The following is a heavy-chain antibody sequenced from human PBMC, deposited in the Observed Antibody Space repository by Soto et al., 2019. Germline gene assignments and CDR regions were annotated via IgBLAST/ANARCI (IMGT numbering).Heavy chain of an antibody. CDR3: ARELLPPYWYFDL. Sequence: GGSLRLSCAASGFTFSSYSMNWVRQAPGKGLEWVSYISSSSSTIYYADSVKGRITISRDNAKNSLYLQMYSLRDEDTAVYYCARELLPPYWYFDLWGRGTLVTVSS. D-gene: IGHD2-15*01. CDR1: GFTFSSYS. CDR2: ISSSSSTI. J-gene: IGHJ2*01. V-gene: IGHV3-48*02.